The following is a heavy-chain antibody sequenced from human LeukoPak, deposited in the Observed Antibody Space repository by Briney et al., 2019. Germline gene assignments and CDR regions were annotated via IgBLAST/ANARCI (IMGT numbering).Heavy chain of an antibody. CDR3: ARAWGSSGYSYSDY. V-gene: IGHV1-3*01. CDR1: GYTFTNYA. J-gene: IGHJ4*02. CDR2: INAGNGNT. Sequence: VASVEVSCKASGYTFTNYAMHWVRQAPGQRLEWMGWINAGNGNTKYSQKIQGRVTITRDTSASTVYMELSSLTSEDTAVYYCARAWGSSGYSYSDYWGQGTLVTVSS. D-gene: IGHD3-22*01.